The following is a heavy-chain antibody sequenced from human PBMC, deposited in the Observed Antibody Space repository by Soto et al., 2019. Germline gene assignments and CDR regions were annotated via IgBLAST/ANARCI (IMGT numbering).Heavy chain of an antibody. J-gene: IGHJ1*01. CDR2: SRPDNGNR. CDR1: GYTFSTSR. V-gene: IGHV1-18*01. D-gene: IGHD1-20*01. CDR3: ATDTESNRYND. Sequence: XSVKIASQTSGYTFSTSRHRWGPQARGQGLEWVGWSRPDNGNRKSAKRLQGRVTWTTDTYTSTAYMEWRSLTSDDTAMYYCATDTESNRYNDWGQGSLVTVSS.